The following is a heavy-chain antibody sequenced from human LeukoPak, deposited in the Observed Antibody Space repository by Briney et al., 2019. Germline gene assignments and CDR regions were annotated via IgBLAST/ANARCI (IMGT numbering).Heavy chain of an antibody. CDR1: GYSFTSYY. J-gene: IGHJ3*02. CDR3: ARSSAYYNEADI. CDR2: INPSGGST. Sequence: AASVTVSCKPSGYSFTSYYIHWVRQAPGQGLEWMGIINPSGGSTTYAQKFQGRLTMASDTSTSTVYMELSSLRSEDTAMYYCARSSAYYNEADIWGQGTMVTVSS. D-gene: IGHD1-26*01. V-gene: IGHV1-46*01.